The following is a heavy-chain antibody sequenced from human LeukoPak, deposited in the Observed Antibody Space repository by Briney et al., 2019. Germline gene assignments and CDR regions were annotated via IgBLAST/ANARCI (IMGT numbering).Heavy chain of an antibody. J-gene: IGHJ4*02. V-gene: IGHV3-15*01. CDR3: TWIHCSGGSCYFAS. D-gene: IGHD2-15*01. CDR1: GFTVSSNY. CDR2: IKANPADGTT. Sequence: GGSLRLSCADSGFTVSSNYMSWVRQAPGKGLEWVGRIKANPADGTTAYGAPVKGRFTISRDDSQSTVYLQMDSLRTEDTAVYFCTWIHCSGGSCYFASWGRGTLVTVSS.